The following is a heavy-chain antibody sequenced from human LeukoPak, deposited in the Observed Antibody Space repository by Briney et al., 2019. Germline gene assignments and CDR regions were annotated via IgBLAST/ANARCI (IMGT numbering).Heavy chain of an antibody. CDR3: ARELDLDFDY. Sequence: GGSLRLSCAASGFTFSSYGMHWVRQAPGKGLEWVAFIRYDGSNKYYADSVKGRFTISRDSSKNTLYLQMNSLRAEDTAVYYCARELDLDFDYWGQGTLVTVSS. CDR1: GFTFSSYG. V-gene: IGHV3-30*02. J-gene: IGHJ4*02. CDR2: IRYDGSNK. D-gene: IGHD1-7*01.